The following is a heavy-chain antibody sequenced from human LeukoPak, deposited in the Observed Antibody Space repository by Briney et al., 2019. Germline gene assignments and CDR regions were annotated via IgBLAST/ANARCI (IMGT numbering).Heavy chain of an antibody. V-gene: IGHV5-51*01. Sequence: PGESLKISCKASGYSFTTYWIAWVRQVPGKGLEWMGVIYPGDSDTRYSPSFQGQVTISADKSISTAYLQWSSLKASDTAMYYCARRGGYCSSTSCSRNWFDPWGQGTLVTVSS. CDR3: ARRGGYCSSTSCSRNWFDP. D-gene: IGHD2-2*01. CDR2: IYPGDSDT. CDR1: GYSFTTYW. J-gene: IGHJ5*02.